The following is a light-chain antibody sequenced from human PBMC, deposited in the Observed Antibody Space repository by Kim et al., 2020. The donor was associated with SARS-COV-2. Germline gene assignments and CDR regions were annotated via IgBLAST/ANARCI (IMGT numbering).Light chain of an antibody. V-gene: IGLV1-47*01. Sequence: ELTQPPSASGTPGQRVTISCSGSSSNIGSHYVYWYQQRPGTAPKLLIYRNNERPSGVPDRFSGSKSGTSASLAISGLRSEDEADYYCAAWDDSLSGWVFGGGTQLTV. CDR2: RNN. CDR3: AAWDDSLSGWV. CDR1: SSNIGSHY. J-gene: IGLJ3*02.